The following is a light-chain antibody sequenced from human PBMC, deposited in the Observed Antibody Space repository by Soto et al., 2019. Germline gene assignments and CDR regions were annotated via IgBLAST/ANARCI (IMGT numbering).Light chain of an antibody. CDR1: SSSIGAHYD. CDR2: GNS. V-gene: IGLV1-40*01. Sequence: QSVLTQPPSVSGAPGQMFTMSCTGVSSSIGAHYDVHWYQQLPGTAPKLLIYGNSNRPSGVPDRFSGSKSGTSASLAITGLQAEDEADYYCQSYDNSLSVYVFGTGTKVTVL. J-gene: IGLJ1*01. CDR3: QSYDNSLSVYV.